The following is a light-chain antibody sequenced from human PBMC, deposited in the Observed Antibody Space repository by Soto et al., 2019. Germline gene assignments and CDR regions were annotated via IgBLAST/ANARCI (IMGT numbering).Light chain of an antibody. CDR1: NIGSKS. Sequence: SYELTQSLSVSVALGQTARITCGGKNIGSKSVHWYQQRPGQAPVVVIYRDYHRPSGTPERFSGSNSGNTATLTIIRAQAGDEGDYYCQVWDLNTAVVFGGGTKLTVL. V-gene: IGLV3-9*01. CDR2: RDY. CDR3: QVWDLNTAVV. J-gene: IGLJ3*02.